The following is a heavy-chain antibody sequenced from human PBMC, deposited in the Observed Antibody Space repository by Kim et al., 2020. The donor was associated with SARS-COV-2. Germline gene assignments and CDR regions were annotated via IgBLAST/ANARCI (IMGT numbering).Heavy chain of an antibody. CDR2: IWYDGSNK. CDR1: GFTFSSYG. D-gene: IGHD2-2*02. V-gene: IGHV3-33*01. J-gene: IGHJ3*02. CDR3: ARDLPTGYCSSTSCYSPDAFDI. Sequence: GGSLRLSCAASGFTFSSYGMHWVRQAPGKGLEWVAVIWYDGSNKYYADSVKGRFTISRDNSKNTLYLQMNSLRAEDTAVYYCARDLPTGYCSSTSCYSPDAFDIWGQGTMVTVSS.